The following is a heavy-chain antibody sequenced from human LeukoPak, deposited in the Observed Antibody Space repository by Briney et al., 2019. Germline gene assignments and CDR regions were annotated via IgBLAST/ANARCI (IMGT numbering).Heavy chain of an antibody. J-gene: IGHJ5*02. D-gene: IGHD3-16*01. CDR2: IKQDGSEK. Sequence: PGGSLRLSCAASGFTFSSYWMSWVRQAPGKGLEWVANIKQDGSEKYYVDSVKGRFTISRDNAKNSLYLQMNSLRAEDTAVYYCARGGNSPSDWFDPWGQGTLVTVSS. V-gene: IGHV3-7*01. CDR3: ARGGNSPSDWFDP. CDR1: GFTFSSYW.